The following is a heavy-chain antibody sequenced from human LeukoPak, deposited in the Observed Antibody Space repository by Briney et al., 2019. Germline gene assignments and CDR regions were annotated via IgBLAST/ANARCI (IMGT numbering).Heavy chain of an antibody. D-gene: IGHD3-10*01. V-gene: IGHV4-34*01. CDR3: ARLNLEYLYSSGPNDY. CDR2: INHAGTA. Sequence: SETLSLTCALYGGSFTYYYWAWIRQPPGKGLEWIGEINHAGTADYSPSLKSRVTISVDTSKNQFSLKLNSVTPADTAVYYCARLNLEYLYSSGPNDYWGQGTLVTVSS. CDR1: GGSFTYYY. J-gene: IGHJ4*02.